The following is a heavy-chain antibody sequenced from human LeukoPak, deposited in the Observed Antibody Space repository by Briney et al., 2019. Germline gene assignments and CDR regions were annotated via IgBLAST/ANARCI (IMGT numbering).Heavy chain of an antibody. J-gene: IGHJ5*02. CDR3: AKVAGGFSYYHCFDP. CDR2: IYYSGTT. D-gene: IGHD5-18*01. Sequence: NPSETLSLTCTVSGGSISSSPYYWGWIRQPPGKGLEWIGSIYYSGTTHYNPSLESRVTISVDTSKNQFSLKLASVTAADTAIYYCAKVAGGFSYYHCFDPWGQGTRVTVSS. V-gene: IGHV4-39*07. CDR1: GGSISSSPYY.